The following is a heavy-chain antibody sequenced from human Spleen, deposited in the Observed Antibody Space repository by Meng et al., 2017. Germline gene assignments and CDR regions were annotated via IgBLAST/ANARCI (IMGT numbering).Heavy chain of an antibody. CDR2: INTDGSTT. V-gene: IGHV3-74*01. CDR3: TNDRLNH. J-gene: IGHJ1*01. D-gene: IGHD1-1*01. CDR1: GFTFSSYN. Sequence: GESLKISCAASGFTFSSYNMHWVRQTPGEGLVWVSHINTDGSTTTYADSVKGRFTISRDNAKNTLYLQMNSLRAEDTAVYYCTNDRLNHWGQGTLVTVSS.